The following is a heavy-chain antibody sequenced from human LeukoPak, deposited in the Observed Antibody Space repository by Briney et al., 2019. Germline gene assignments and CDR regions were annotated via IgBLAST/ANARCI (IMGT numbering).Heavy chain of an antibody. D-gene: IGHD1-26*01. CDR2: ISYGGSDK. CDR3: AKAVSGSYPETRHFDY. J-gene: IGHJ4*02. V-gene: IGHV3-30*18. Sequence: QPGGSLRLSCAASGFTFSNYAMHWVRQAPGKGLEWVALISYGGSDKYYTDSVKGRFTVSRDNSRNTLYLQMNSLRAEDTAVYYCAKAVSGSYPETRHFDYWGQGSLVTVSS. CDR1: GFTFSNYA.